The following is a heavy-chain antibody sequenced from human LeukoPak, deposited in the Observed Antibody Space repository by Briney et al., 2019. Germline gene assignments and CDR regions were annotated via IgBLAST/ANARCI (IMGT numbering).Heavy chain of an antibody. Sequence: GGSLRLSCAASGFTFSSYWMHWVRQAPGKGLEWVAVISYDGRNKHYPDSVKGRFTISRDISTDTLWLQMDSLRTEDTAVYYCAKGPLRGTAAAIDYWGQGTLVTVSS. CDR1: GFTFSSYW. J-gene: IGHJ4*02. CDR2: ISYDGRNK. D-gene: IGHD2-2*01. CDR3: AKGPLRGTAAAIDY. V-gene: IGHV3-30*18.